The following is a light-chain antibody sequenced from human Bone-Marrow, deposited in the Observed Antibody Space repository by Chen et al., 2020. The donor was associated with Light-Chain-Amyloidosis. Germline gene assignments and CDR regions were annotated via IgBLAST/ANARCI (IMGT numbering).Light chain of an antibody. CDR2: EVT. Sequence: QSALTQPASVSGSPGQSITISCTGTSSDVGGDNHVSWYQQHPDKAPKLMIYEVTNRPSWVPDRCSCSKSDNTASLTISGLQTEDEADYFCSSYTITNTLVFGSGTRVTVL. CDR1: SSDVGGDNH. CDR3: SSYTITNTLV. V-gene: IGLV2-14*01. J-gene: IGLJ1*01.